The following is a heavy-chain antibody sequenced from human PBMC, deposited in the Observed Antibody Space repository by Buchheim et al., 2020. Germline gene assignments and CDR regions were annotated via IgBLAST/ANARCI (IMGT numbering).Heavy chain of an antibody. CDR2: IKGDGSST. J-gene: IGHJ4*02. D-gene: IGHD3-16*01. CDR3: TTRITWGNFDY. CDR1: EFTFTSFW. Sequence: EVQLVESGGGLVQPGGSLRLSCVASEFTFTSFWMYWVRQAPGKGLVWVSRIKGDGSSTAYADSVKGRFTISRDNAKNTLYLQMNSLRTEDTAVYYCTTRITWGNFDYWGQGTL. V-gene: IGHV3-74*01.